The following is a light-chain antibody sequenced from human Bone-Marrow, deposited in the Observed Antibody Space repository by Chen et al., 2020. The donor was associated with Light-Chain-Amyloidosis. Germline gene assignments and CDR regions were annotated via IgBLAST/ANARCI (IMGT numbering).Light chain of an antibody. V-gene: IGLV3-21*02. J-gene: IGLJ3*02. CDR1: NIGSTS. CDR2: DYM. Sequence: SYLLTQPSSVSVAPGLTATIACGGNNIGSTSLHCYQQTPGQAPLLGVIDYMARPSGTPQRLSGSNSGNTATLTISRVEAGDEADYYCQVWDRSSDRPVFGGGTKLTVL. CDR3: QVWDRSSDRPV.